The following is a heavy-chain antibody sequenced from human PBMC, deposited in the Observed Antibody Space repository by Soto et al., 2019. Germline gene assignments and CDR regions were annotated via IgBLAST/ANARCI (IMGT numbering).Heavy chain of an antibody. CDR2: IKQDGSEK. D-gene: IGHD5-18*01. Sequence: EVQLVESGGGLVQPGGSLRLSCAASGFTFSSYWMSWVRQAPGKGLEWVANIKQDGSEKYYVDSVKGRFTFSRDNAKNSLYLQMNSLRAEETAVYYCARRLQLWANDYYYGMDVWGQGTTVTVSS. J-gene: IGHJ6*02. V-gene: IGHV3-7*01. CDR3: ARRLQLWANDYYYGMDV. CDR1: GFTFSSYW.